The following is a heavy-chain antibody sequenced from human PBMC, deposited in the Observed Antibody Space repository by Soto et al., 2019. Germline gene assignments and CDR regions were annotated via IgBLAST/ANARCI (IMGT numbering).Heavy chain of an antibody. CDR3: ARGQRPGDYYYGMDV. CDR1: GGSISSSNW. J-gene: IGHJ6*02. V-gene: IGHV4-4*02. CDR2: IYHSGST. D-gene: IGHD2-2*01. Sequence: ASETLSLTCAVSGGSISSSNWWSWVRQPPGKGLEWIGEIYHSGSTNYNPSLKSRVTISVDKSKNQFSLKLSSVTAADTAVYYCARGQRPGDYYYGMDVWGQGTTVTVSS.